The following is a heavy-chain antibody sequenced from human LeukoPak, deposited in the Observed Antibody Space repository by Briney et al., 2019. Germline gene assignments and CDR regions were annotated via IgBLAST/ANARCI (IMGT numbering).Heavy chain of an antibody. V-gene: IGHV1-69*04. J-gene: IGHJ3*02. CDR3: AREDNAPFDAFDI. D-gene: IGHD2-15*01. CDR2: IIPILGIA. Sequence: ASVKVSCKASGGTFSSYAISWVRQAPGQGLEWMGRIIPILGIANYAQKFQGRVTITADKSTSTAYMELSSLRSEDTAVYYCAREDNAPFDAFDIWGQGTTVTVSS. CDR1: GGTFSSYA.